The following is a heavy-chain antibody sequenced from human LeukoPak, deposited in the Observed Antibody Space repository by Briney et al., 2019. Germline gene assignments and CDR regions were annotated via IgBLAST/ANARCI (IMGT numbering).Heavy chain of an antibody. J-gene: IGHJ4*02. Sequence: GGSLRLSCTASGFTFDDYGMGWVRQSPGKGLEWVSGINWNGGSTGYADSVKGRFTISRDNAKNSLYLQMNNLRAEDTALYHCARVYPSLELRGLFDYWGQGTLITVSS. D-gene: IGHD1-7*01. V-gene: IGHV3-20*01. CDR3: ARVYPSLELRGLFDY. CDR1: GFTFDDYG. CDR2: INWNGGST.